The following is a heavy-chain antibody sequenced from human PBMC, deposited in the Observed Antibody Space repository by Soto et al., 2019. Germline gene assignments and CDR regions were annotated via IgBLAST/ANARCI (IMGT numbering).Heavy chain of an antibody. CDR2: IWYDGSNK. V-gene: IGHV3-33*08. D-gene: IGHD3-3*01. J-gene: IGHJ4*02. CDR3: ARDPSITIFGVVDY. Sequence: VQLLESGGGLVQPGGSLRLSCAASGFTFSSYAMSWVRQAPGKGLEWVAVIWYDGSNKYYADSVKGRFTISRDNSKNTLYLQMNSLRAEDTAVYYCARDPSITIFGVVDYWGQGTLVTVSS. CDR1: GFTFSSYA.